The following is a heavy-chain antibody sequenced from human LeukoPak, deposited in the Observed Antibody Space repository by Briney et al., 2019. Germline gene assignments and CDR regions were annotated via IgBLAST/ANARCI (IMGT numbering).Heavy chain of an antibody. CDR3: ARDGTGTTLVRGVMGNFDY. CDR1: GFTFSAYG. J-gene: IGHJ4*02. Sequence: PGGSLRLSCAASGFTFSAYGMHWVRQAPGKGLEWVAFIWHDGTNTFYADSVKGRFTISRDNSKNTVYLEMNSLRAEDTAVYYCARDGTGTTLVRGVMGNFDYWGQGTQVTVSS. D-gene: IGHD3-10*01. V-gene: IGHV3-33*01. CDR2: IWHDGTNT.